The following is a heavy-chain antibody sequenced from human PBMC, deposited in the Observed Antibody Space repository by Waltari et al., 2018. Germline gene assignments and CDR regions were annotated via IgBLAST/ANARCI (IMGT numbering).Heavy chain of an antibody. CDR3: ARDLSSAYCGGDCGY. D-gene: IGHD2-21*01. V-gene: IGHV1-2*02. Sequence: QVQLVQSGAEVKKPGASVKVSCKASGYTFTGYYLHWVRQAPGQGLEWMGWINPNSGGTNYAQKFQGRVTMTRDTSISTAYMELSRLRSDDTAVYYCARDLSSAYCGGDCGYWGQGTLVTVSS. CDR1: GYTFTGYY. J-gene: IGHJ4*02. CDR2: INPNSGGT.